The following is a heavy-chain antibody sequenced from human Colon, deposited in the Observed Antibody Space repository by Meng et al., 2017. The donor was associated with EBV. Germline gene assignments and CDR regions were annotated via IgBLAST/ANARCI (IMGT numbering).Heavy chain of an antibody. V-gene: IGHV4-34*01. Sequence: VQIQQGGAGLLKPSETLSLTCAASGGSFSGYYRSWIRQAPGKGLEWIGEINHSGSTKFNPSLESRVSISVDTSENQVSLKLTSVTAADTAVYYCARRTTVNLRSFDSWGQGTLVTVSS. CDR3: ARRTTVNLRSFDS. D-gene: IGHD4-17*01. CDR1: GGSFSGYY. J-gene: IGHJ4*02. CDR2: INHSGST.